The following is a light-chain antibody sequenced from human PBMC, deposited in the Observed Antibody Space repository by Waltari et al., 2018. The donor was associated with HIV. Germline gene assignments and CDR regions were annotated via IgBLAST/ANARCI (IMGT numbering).Light chain of an antibody. CDR3: NSRDSSGNHVV. Sequence: SSEVTQAPAVSVALGQTVRITCQGDSLRNYSASWYQQKPGQAPVLVIYGKNNRPSGIPDRFSGSSSGNTASLTITGAQAEDEADYYCNSRDSSGNHVVFGGGTKLTVL. J-gene: IGLJ2*01. V-gene: IGLV3-19*01. CDR1: SLRNYS. CDR2: GKN.